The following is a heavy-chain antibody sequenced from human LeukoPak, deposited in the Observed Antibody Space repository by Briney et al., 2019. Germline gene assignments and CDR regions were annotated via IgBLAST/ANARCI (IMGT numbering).Heavy chain of an antibody. Sequence: LGGSLRLSCAASGFTFSSYWMSWVRQAPGKGLEWVANIKEDGSEKYYVDSVKGRFTVFRDNAKKSLYLQMNSLRDEDTAVYYCATPMRFDYWGQGTLVTVSS. CDR2: IKEDGSEK. V-gene: IGHV3-7*05. CDR1: GFTFSSYW. CDR3: ATPMRFDY. J-gene: IGHJ4*02.